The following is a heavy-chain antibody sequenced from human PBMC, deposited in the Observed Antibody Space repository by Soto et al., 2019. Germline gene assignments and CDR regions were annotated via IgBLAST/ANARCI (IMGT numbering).Heavy chain of an antibody. Sequence: SETLSLTCTVSGDSLSSSTYYWGWIRQPPGKGLEWIGGIQYSGNTYYNPSLKSRLTTSVDTSKNQLSLKLSSVTDADTAVYYCAKAMTGAKRTFDVWGQGTMVTVSS. CDR1: GDSLSSSTYY. CDR2: IQYSGNT. D-gene: IGHD3-9*01. CDR3: AKAMTGAKRTFDV. V-gene: IGHV4-39*01. J-gene: IGHJ3*01.